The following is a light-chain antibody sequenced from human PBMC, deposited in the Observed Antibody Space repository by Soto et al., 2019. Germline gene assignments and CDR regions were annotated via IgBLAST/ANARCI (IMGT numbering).Light chain of an antibody. J-gene: IGLJ1*01. CDR3: SSYSFTTSLYV. Sequence: QSVLTQPASVSGAPGQSITISCTGTRFKNGSGYQQHPAQAPKLLIYDVSYRPSGISHRFSGSESAYTASLTISGLQAEDEADYYCSSYSFTTSLYVFGTGTKVTVL. CDR2: DVS. CDR1: RFKN. V-gene: IGLV2-14*03.